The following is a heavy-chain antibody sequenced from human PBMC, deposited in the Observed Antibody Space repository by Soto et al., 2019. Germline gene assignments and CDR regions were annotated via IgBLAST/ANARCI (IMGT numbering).Heavy chain of an antibody. V-gene: IGHV4-30-4*01. CDR3: ARLVAVAGTSDWFDP. CDR2: IYYSGST. CDR1: GGSISSGDYY. D-gene: IGHD6-19*01. Sequence: SETLSLTCTVSGGSISSGDYYWSWIRQPPGKGLEWIGYIYYSGSTYYNPSLKSRVTISVDTSKNQFSLKLSSVTAADTAVYYCARLVAVAGTSDWFDPWGQGTLVTVSS. J-gene: IGHJ5*02.